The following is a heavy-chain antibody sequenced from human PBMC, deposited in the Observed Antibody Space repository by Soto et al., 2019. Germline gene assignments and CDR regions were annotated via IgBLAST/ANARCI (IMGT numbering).Heavy chain of an antibody. J-gene: IGHJ4*02. CDR1: GFTFSNYA. CDR2: ISGSGGST. V-gene: IGHV3-23*01. Sequence: EVQLLESGGGLVQPGGSLRLSCAASGFTFSNYAVTWVRQAPGKRLEWVATISGSGGSTYYADSVKGRFTISRDNSKNPLYLQMNSLRAEDTAVYYCAKDQGSSWYEIDYWGQGTLVTVSS. D-gene: IGHD6-13*01. CDR3: AKDQGSSWYEIDY.